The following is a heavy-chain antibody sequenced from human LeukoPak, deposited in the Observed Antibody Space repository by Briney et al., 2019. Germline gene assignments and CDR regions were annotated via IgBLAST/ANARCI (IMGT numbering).Heavy chain of an antibody. CDR1: GFNFSSYV. Sequence: GGSLRLSCSASGFNFSSYVMHWVRQATGKGLEWVAFIRYDGSNKYYADYVKGRFTISRDNSKNTLYLEMTSMRAEDTAVYYCARIRRDVLRYFDWSYYFDYWGRGTLVTVSS. J-gene: IGHJ4*02. CDR3: ARIRRDVLRYFDWSYYFDY. V-gene: IGHV3-30*02. CDR2: IRYDGSNK. D-gene: IGHD3-9*01.